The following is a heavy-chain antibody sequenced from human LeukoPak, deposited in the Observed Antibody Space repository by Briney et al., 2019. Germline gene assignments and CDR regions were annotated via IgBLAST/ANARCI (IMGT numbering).Heavy chain of an antibody. CDR2: INHNGNVN. D-gene: IGHD3-22*01. J-gene: IGHJ4*02. V-gene: IGHV3-7*03. CDR1: GFTFSNYW. Sequence: GGSLRLSCAASGFTFSNYWMNWARQAPGKGLEWVASINHNGNVNYYVDSVKGRFTISRDNAKNSLYLQMNSLRADDTAVYYCATDYYDSSGYYTGTYWGQGTLVTVSS. CDR3: ATDYYDSSGYYTGTY.